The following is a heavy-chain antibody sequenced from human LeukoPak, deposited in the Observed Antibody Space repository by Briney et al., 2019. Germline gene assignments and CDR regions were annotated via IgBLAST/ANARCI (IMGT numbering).Heavy chain of an antibody. CDR1: GGTFSSYA. D-gene: IGHD6-19*01. CDR2: IIPIFGTA. CDR3: ARGPYSSLLDY. V-gene: IGHV1-69*05. Sequence: SVKVSCKASGGTFSSYAISWVRQAHGQGLEWMGGIIPIFGTANYAQKFQGRVTMTRDMSTSTVYMELSSLRSEDTAVYYCARGPYSSLLDYWGQGTLVTVSS. J-gene: IGHJ4*02.